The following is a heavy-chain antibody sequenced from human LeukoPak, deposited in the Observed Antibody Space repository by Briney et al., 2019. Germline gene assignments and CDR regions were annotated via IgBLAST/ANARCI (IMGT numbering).Heavy chain of an antibody. D-gene: IGHD3-16*01. CDR3: ARRPELGVLYYMDV. CDR1: GFTFSTYS. V-gene: IGHV3-48*01. Sequence: GGSLRLSCAASGFTFSTYSMNWVRQAPGKGLEWVSYLSGSSGTIYYADSVKGRFTISRDNAKNSLYLQMDSLRAEDTAVYYCARRPELGVLYYMDVWGKGTTVTVSS. J-gene: IGHJ6*03. CDR2: LSGSSGTI.